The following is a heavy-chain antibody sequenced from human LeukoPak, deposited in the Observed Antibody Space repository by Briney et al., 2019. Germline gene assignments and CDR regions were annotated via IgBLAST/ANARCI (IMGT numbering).Heavy chain of an antibody. D-gene: IGHD3-10*01. V-gene: IGHV3-66*01. J-gene: IGHJ4*02. Sequence: GGSLRLSCAASGFTVSSNYMSWVRQAPGKGLEWVSVIYSGGSTYYADSVKGRFTISRDNSKNTLYLQMNSLRAEDTAVYYCAGAPYGSGSPLDYWGQGTLVTVSS. CDR1: GFTVSSNY. CDR3: AGAPYGSGSPLDY. CDR2: IYSGGST.